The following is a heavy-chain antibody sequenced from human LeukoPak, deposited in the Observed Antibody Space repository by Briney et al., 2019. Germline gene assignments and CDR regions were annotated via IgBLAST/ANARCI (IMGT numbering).Heavy chain of an antibody. CDR1: GGSISSGSYY. CDR3: ARDLSCSSTGCYGYYYYYYMDV. Sequence: SETLSLTCTVSGGSISSGSYYWSWIRQPAGKGLEWIGRIYTSGSTYYNPSLKSRVTISVDTSKNQFSLKLSSVTAAATAVYYCARDLSCSSTGCYGYYYYYYMDVWGKGTTVTVSS. CDR2: IYTSGST. D-gene: IGHD2-2*01. V-gene: IGHV4-61*02. J-gene: IGHJ6*03.